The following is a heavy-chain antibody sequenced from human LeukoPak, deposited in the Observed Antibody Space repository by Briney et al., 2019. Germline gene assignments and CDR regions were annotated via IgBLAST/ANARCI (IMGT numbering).Heavy chain of an antibody. J-gene: IGHJ5*02. CDR2: IIPIFGTA. CDR1: GGTFSSYA. V-gene: IGHV1-69*13. Sequence: RASVKVSCKASGGTFSSYAISWVRQAPGQGLEWMGGIIPIFGTANYAQKFQGRVTITADESTSTAYMELSSLRSEDTAVYYCARGPTLTGDTIYNWFDPWGQGTLVTVSS. CDR3: ARGPTLTGDTIYNWFDP. D-gene: IGHD7-27*01.